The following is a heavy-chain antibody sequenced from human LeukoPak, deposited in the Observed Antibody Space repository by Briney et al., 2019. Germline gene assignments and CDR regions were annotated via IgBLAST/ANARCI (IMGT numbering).Heavy chain of an antibody. CDR3: ARSPVTRGLPGFDY. J-gene: IGHJ4*02. CDR2: ISSNGGST. CDR1: GFTFSSYA. Sequence: GGSLRLSCAASGFTFSSYAMHWVRQAPGKGLEYVSAISSNGGSTYYANSVKGRFTISRDNSKNTLYLQMGSLRAEDMAVYYCARSPVTRGLPGFDYWGQGTLVTVSS. V-gene: IGHV3-64*01. D-gene: IGHD4-17*01.